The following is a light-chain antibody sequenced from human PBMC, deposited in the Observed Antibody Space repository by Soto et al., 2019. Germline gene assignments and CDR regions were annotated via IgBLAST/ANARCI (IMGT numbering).Light chain of an antibody. J-gene: IGKJ3*01. V-gene: IGKV1-39*01. CDR3: QKNYGTPFT. CDR2: AAS. Sequence: DTQMTQSPSSLSASVGDTVTIACRASQTITTHLNWYQQRPGKAPKLLIYAASRLKSGVPSRFSGSGSGTDFTLTISSLQPEDFATYYCQKNYGTPFTFGPGTNVDIK. CDR1: QTITTH.